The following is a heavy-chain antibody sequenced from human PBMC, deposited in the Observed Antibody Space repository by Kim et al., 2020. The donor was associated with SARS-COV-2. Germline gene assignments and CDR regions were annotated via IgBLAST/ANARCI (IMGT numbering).Heavy chain of an antibody. CDR3: ARDRLGHIFGVVTGAFDI. J-gene: IGHJ3*02. Sequence: KGRFTISRDNAKNSLYLQMNSLRAEDTAVYYCARDRLGHIFGVVTGAFDIWGQGTMVTVSS. D-gene: IGHD3-3*01. V-gene: IGHV3-11*01.